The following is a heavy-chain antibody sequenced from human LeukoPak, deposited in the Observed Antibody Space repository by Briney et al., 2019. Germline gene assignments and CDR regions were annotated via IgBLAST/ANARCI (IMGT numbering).Heavy chain of an antibody. D-gene: IGHD3-10*01. CDR2: IYYSGST. Sequence: SETLSLTCTVSGGSISSYYWSWIRQPPGKGLEWIGYIYYSGSTNYNPSLKSRVTISVDTSKNQFSLKLSSVTAADTAVYYCARVIGWFGDPGYYFDYWGQETLVTVSS. CDR1: GGSISSYY. CDR3: ARVIGWFGDPGYYFDY. V-gene: IGHV4-59*08. J-gene: IGHJ4*02.